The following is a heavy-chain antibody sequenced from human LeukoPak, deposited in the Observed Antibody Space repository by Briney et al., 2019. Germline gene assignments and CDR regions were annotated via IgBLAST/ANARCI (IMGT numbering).Heavy chain of an antibody. V-gene: IGHV3-23*01. CDR3: TKARHSDNWSGQD. Sequence: GGSLRLSCAASGFTFSSYAMTWVRQAPGKGLEWVSGITNSGGSTFYADFVKGRFTIFRDNSRNTLYLQMNSLRAEDAAVYYCTKARHSDNWSGQDWGQGTLVTVSS. CDR2: ITNSGGST. D-gene: IGHD1-20*01. CDR1: GFTFSSYA. J-gene: IGHJ4*02.